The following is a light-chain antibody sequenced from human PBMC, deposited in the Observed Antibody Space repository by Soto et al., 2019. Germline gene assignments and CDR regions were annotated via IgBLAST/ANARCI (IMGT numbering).Light chain of an antibody. CDR1: ETITNY. J-gene: IGKJ3*01. Sequence: DIQMTQSPSSLSASVGDRVTITCRASETITNYLNWYQQKPGKAPKLLIYAASSLESGVPSRFSGSGSGTEFTLTITSLQLEDFANYYCQQSYSARAFGPGTKVDIK. V-gene: IGKV1-39*01. CDR2: AAS. CDR3: QQSYSARA.